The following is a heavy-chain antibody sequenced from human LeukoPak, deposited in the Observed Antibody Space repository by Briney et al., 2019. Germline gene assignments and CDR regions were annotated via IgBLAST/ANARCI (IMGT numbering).Heavy chain of an antibody. CDR3: ARLTPPNWNYGYYFDY. CDR2: IYHSGST. Sequence: PSETLSLTCAVSGGSISSSNWWSWVRQPPGKGLEWIGEIYHSGSTNYNPSLKSRVTISVDKSKNQFSLKLSSVTAADTAVYYCARLTPPNWNYGYYFDYWGQGTLVTVSS. CDR1: GGSISSSNW. V-gene: IGHV4-4*02. J-gene: IGHJ4*02. D-gene: IGHD1-7*01.